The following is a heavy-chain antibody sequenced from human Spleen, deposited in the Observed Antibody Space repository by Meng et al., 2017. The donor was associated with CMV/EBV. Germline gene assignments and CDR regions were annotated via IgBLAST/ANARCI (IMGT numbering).Heavy chain of an antibody. CDR1: GYTFTSHG. J-gene: IGHJ4*02. CDR3: AGGSGWPFFDY. Sequence: CKASGYTFTSHGVNWLRQAPGQGLEWMAWISAYNGHTNYAHKFQGRVTVTADTSTSTAYMELRSLRTDDTAVYYCAGGSGWPFFDYWGQGTLVTVSS. D-gene: IGHD6-25*01. V-gene: IGHV1-18*01. CDR2: ISAYNGHT.